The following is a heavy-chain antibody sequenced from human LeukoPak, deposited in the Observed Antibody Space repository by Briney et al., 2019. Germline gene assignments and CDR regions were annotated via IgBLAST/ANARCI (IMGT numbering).Heavy chain of an antibody. D-gene: IGHD4-17*01. V-gene: IGHV3-30*02. CDR1: GFSFSAFA. Sequence: PGGSLRLSCAASGFSFSAFAMHWVRQAPGKGLEWLAFIKYDGREKYHADSVKGRLTISRDNSKETLYLQMNSLRGEDTAVYYCAKDRAASTTGGYFESWGQGAPVIVSS. CDR3: AKDRAASTTGGYFES. J-gene: IGHJ1*01. CDR2: IKYDGREK.